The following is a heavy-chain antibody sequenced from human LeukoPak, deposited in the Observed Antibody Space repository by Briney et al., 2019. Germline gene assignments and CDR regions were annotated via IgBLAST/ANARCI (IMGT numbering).Heavy chain of an antibody. Sequence: LPGGSLRLSCAASGFTFSSYWMAWVRHAPGKGMVWVSRINIDGRSTVYADAVKGRFTISRDNAKNTLYLLMNNLRVEDTAVYYCARDLSGYFYYWGQGTLVTVSS. CDR2: INIDGRST. D-gene: IGHD3-9*01. V-gene: IGHV3-74*01. J-gene: IGHJ4*02. CDR1: GFTFSSYW. CDR3: ARDLSGYFYY.